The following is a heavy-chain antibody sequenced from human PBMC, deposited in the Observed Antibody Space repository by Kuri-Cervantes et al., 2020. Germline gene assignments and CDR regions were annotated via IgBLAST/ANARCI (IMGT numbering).Heavy chain of an antibody. Sequence: SETLSLTCTVSGGSISSYYWSWIRQPPGKGLEWIGYIYYSGSTNYNPSLKSRVTISVDTSKNQFSLKLASVSAADTAVYFCARDKGFTGYSYGTFDFWGQGALVTVSS. D-gene: IGHD5-18*01. V-gene: IGHV4-59*01. CDR3: ARDKGFTGYSYGTFDF. CDR1: GGSISSYY. J-gene: IGHJ4*02. CDR2: IYYSGST.